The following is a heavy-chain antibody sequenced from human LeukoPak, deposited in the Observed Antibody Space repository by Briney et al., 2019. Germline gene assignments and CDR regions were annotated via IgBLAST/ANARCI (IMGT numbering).Heavy chain of an antibody. CDR1: GGSISSYY. J-gene: IGHJ4*02. Sequence: PSETLSLTCTVSGGSISSYYWSWIRQPPGKGLEWIGYIYYSGSTNYNPSLKSRVTISVDTSKNQFSLKLSSMTAAAMAVYYCARGLTDFDYWGQGTLVTVSS. CDR2: IYYSGST. D-gene: IGHD3-16*01. CDR3: ARGLTDFDY. V-gene: IGHV4-59*01.